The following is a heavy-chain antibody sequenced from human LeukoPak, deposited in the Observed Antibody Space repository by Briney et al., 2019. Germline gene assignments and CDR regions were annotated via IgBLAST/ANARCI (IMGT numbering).Heavy chain of an antibody. CDR2: INPSGGST. CDR1: GYTFTSYY. V-gene: IGHV1-46*01. J-gene: IGHJ4*02. CDR3: ARDRGAYYDSSGYLPDY. D-gene: IGHD3-22*01. Sequence: ASVKVSCKASGYTFTSYYMHWVRQAPGQGLEWMGIINPSGGSTSCAQKFQGRVTMTRDTSTSTVYMELSSLRSEDTAVYYCARDRGAYYDSSGYLPDYWGQGTLVTVSS.